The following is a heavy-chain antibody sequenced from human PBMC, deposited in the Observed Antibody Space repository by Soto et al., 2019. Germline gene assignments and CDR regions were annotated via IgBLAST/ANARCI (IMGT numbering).Heavy chain of an antibody. J-gene: IGHJ6*02. V-gene: IGHV3-33*01. D-gene: IGHD3-10*01. CDR2: IWYDGSNK. Sequence: QVQLVESGGGVVQPGRSLRLSCAASGFTFSSYGMHWVRQAPGKGLEWVAVIWYDGSNKYYADSVKGRFTISRDNSKNTLYLQMNSLRAEDTAVYYCARGGLLWFGELSGPRQYYGMDVWGQGTTVTVSS. CDR1: GFTFSSYG. CDR3: ARGGLLWFGELSGPRQYYGMDV.